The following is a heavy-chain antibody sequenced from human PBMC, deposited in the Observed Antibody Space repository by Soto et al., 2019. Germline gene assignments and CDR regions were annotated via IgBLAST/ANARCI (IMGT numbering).Heavy chain of an antibody. CDR3: ARRRVLLWFGGSHRNYYFDY. CDR1: GGTFSSYA. Sequence: QVQLVQSGAEVKKPGSSVKVSCKASGGTFSSYAISWVRQAPGQGLEWMGGIIPIFGPPNYAQKFQGRVTITADESTSTAYMELSSLRSEDTAVYYCARRRVLLWFGGSHRNYYFDYWGQGTLVTVSS. J-gene: IGHJ4*02. CDR2: IIPIFGPP. D-gene: IGHD3-10*01. V-gene: IGHV1-69*12.